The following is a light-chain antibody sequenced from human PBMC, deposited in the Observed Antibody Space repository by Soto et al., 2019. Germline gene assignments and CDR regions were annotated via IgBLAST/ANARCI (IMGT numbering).Light chain of an antibody. CDR2: DVS. J-gene: IGLJ2*01. CDR1: SSDVGGYNY. CDR3: SSYTSSRHVV. Sequence: QSALTQPASVSGSPGQSITISCTGTSSDVGGYNYVSWYQQHPGKAPKLMIYDVSNRPSGVSNRFSGSKSGNTASLTISGLQAEDEVDYYCSSYTSSRHVVFGGGTKLTVL. V-gene: IGLV2-14*01.